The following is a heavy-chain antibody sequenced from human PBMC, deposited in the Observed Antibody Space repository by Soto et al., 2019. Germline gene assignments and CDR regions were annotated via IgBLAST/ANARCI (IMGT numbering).Heavy chain of an antibody. V-gene: IGHV3-30-3*01. CDR1: GFTFSSYA. Sequence: GGSLRLSCAASGFTFSSYAMHWVRQAPGKGLEWVAVISYDGSNKYYADSVKGRFTISRDNSKNTLYLQMNSLRAEDTVVYYCARGGDFWSDYGMDVWGQGTTVTVSS. D-gene: IGHD3-3*01. CDR2: ISYDGSNK. J-gene: IGHJ6*02. CDR3: ARGGDFWSDYGMDV.